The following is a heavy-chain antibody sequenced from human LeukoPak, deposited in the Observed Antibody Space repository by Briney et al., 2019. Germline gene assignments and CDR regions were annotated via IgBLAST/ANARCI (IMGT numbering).Heavy chain of an antibody. D-gene: IGHD3-10*01. Sequence: PGGSLRLSCAASGFTFTTYSMNWVRQAPGKGLEWVSYISRSSSTIHYADSVKGRFTISRDNAKNSLYLQMNSLRAEDTAVYYCARDYYGSGSYYVEGFDPWGQGTLVTVSS. J-gene: IGHJ5*02. CDR2: ISRSSSTI. CDR1: GFTFTTYS. V-gene: IGHV3-48*04. CDR3: ARDYYGSGSYYVEGFDP.